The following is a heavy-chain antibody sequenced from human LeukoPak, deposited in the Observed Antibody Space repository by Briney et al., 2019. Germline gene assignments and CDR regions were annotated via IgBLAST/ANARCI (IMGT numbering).Heavy chain of an antibody. D-gene: IGHD3-22*01. CDR2: IDYSGSS. V-gene: IGHV4-39*02. Sequence: SETLSLTCTVSGGSISGTTYYWAWIRQPPGKGLEWIGSIDYSGSSFYNPSLKSRLTMSVDTSKNQFSLKLTSVTAADTAVYYCARDPNYYDSSGALQLGDLDYWGLGTLVTVSS. CDR1: GGSISGTTYY. J-gene: IGHJ4*02. CDR3: ARDPNYYDSSGALQLGDLDY.